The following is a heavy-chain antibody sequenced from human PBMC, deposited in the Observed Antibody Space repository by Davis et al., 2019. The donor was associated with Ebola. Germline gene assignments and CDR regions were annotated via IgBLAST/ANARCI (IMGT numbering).Heavy chain of an antibody. CDR2: ISSSGSTI. CDR1: GFTFSDYY. D-gene: IGHD3-10*01. Sequence: GESLKISCAASGFTFSDYYMSWIRQAPGKGLEWVSYISSSGSTIYYADSVKGRFTISRDNAKNSLYLQMNSLGDEDTAVYYCVRDWFGETDWGQGTVVTVSS. J-gene: IGHJ4*02. V-gene: IGHV3-11*04. CDR3: VRDWFGETD.